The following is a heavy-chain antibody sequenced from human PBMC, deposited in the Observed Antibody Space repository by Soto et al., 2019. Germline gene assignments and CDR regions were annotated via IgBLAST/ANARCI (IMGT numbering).Heavy chain of an antibody. V-gene: IGHV3-33*01. CDR2: IWYDGSNK. J-gene: IGHJ6*02. Sequence: QVQLVESGGGVVQPGRSLRLSCAASGFTFSSYGMHWVRQAPGKGLEWVAVIWYDGSNKYYADTVKGRFTISRDNSKNTRYLQMNSLRAEDTAVYYCERAQDADGMDVWGQGTTVTVSS. CDR3: ERAQDADGMDV. CDR1: GFTFSSYG.